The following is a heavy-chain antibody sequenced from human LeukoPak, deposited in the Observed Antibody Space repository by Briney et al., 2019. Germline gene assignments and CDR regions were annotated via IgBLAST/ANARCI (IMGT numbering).Heavy chain of an antibody. CDR3: ARGSVALSDYHFMDV. Sequence: ASVKVSCKASGYTFISYGINWVRQAPGQGLEWMGWISGNRVNTHYAQSLQGRVTVTTDTSTSTAYMELRSLRSDDTAIYYCARGSVALSDYHFMDVWGKGTTVTVSS. J-gene: IGHJ6*03. CDR2: ISGNRVNT. V-gene: IGHV1-18*04. CDR1: GYTFISYG.